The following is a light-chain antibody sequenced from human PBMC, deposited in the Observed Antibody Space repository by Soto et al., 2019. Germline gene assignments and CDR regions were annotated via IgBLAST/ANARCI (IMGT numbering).Light chain of an antibody. V-gene: IGKV3-20*01. CDR1: QSVSSSF. CDR2: GAS. Sequence: EIVLTQSPGTLSLSPGERATLSCRASQSVSSSFLAWYQQKPGQAPRLLIYGASNRATGIPDRFSGSESGTEFTLTINSLQPDDFATYYCQQYNSYPWTFGQGTKVDIK. J-gene: IGKJ1*01. CDR3: QQYNSYPWT.